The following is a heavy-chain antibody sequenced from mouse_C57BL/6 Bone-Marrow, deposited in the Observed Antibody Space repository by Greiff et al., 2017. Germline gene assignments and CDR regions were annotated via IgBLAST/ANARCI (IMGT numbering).Heavy chain of an antibody. CDR3: TRSLIYYGTNY. J-gene: IGHJ2*01. Sequence: EVQLQQSGAELVKPGASVKLSCTASGFNIKDYYIHWVKQRTEQGLEWIGRIDPEDGETKYAPKFQDKATMTADTSSNTAYLQLSSLTSGHTAVYYCTRSLIYYGTNYWGQGTTLAVSS. D-gene: IGHD1-1*01. CDR1: GFNIKDYY. CDR2: IDPEDGET. V-gene: IGHV14-2*01.